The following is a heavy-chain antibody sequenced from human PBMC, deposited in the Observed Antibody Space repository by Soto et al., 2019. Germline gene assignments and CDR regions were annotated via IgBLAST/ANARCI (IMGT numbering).Heavy chain of an antibody. D-gene: IGHD6-13*01. V-gene: IGHV4-61*08. CDR2: IYNSGST. J-gene: IGHJ4*02. CDR1: GGSISSGGYY. Sequence: SGTRSITCTVSGGSISSGGYYWSWIRQPPGKGLEWIGYIYNSGSTNYNPSLKSRVTISEDTSKSQFSLKVNSMTAADTAVYYCARYRREAVAGYTLDNWGQGILVTVSS. CDR3: ARYRREAVAGYTLDN.